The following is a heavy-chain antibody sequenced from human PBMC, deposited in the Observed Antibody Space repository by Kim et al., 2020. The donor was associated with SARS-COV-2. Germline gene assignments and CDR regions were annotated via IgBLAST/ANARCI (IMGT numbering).Heavy chain of an antibody. CDR1: GFTVSSNY. D-gene: IGHD3-9*01. V-gene: IGHV3-66*01. CDR3: ARDLFITLSGEGGYYYSG. Sequence: GGSLRLSCAASGFTVSSNYMSWVRQAPGKGLEWVSVISSGGSTYYADSVKGRFTISRDNSKNTLYLQMNSLRAEDTAVYYCARDLFITLSGEGGYYYSG. CDR2: ISSGGST. J-gene: IGHJ6*01.